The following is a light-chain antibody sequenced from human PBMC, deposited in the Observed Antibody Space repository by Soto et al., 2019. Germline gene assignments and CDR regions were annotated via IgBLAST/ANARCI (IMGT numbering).Light chain of an antibody. Sequence: EVVMTQSPATLSVSPGERATLSCRASQSVSSNLAWYQQKPGQAPRLLIYSASTIATGIPARFSGSGSGTEFTLTISSLQSEHFAVYYCQQYNNWPLTFGQGTKVDIK. CDR3: QQYNNWPLT. CDR2: SAS. CDR1: QSVSSN. J-gene: IGKJ1*01. V-gene: IGKV3-15*01.